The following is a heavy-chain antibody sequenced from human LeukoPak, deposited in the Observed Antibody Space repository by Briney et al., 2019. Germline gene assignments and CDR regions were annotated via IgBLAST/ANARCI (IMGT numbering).Heavy chain of an antibody. J-gene: IGHJ6*04. D-gene: IGHD3-10*02. CDR3: AELGITTIGGV. CDR2: INWNGGST. Sequence: GGSLRLSCAASGFTFDDYAMSWVRQAPGKGLEWVSRINWNGGSTSYADSVKGRFTISRDNAKNSLYLQMNSLRAEDTAVYYCAELGITTIGGVWGKGTTVTISS. CDR1: GFTFDDYA. V-gene: IGHV3-20*04.